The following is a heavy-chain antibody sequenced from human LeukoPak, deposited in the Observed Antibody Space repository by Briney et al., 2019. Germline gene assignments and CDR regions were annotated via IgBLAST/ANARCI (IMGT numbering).Heavy chain of an antibody. J-gene: IGHJ3*02. D-gene: IGHD4-17*01. V-gene: IGHV3-9*01. CDR2: ISWNSGSI. CDR1: GFTFDDYA. Sequence: GRSLRLSCAASGFTFDDYAMHWVRQAPGKGLEWVSGISWNSGSIGYADSVKGRFTISRDNAKNSLYLQMNSLRAEDTALYYCAKDSPAYGDYAGGDAFDIWGQGTMVTASS. CDR3: AKDSPAYGDYAGGDAFDI.